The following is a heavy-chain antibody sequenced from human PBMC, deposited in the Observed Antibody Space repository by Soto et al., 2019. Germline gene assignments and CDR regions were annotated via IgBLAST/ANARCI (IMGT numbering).Heavy chain of an antibody. V-gene: IGHV4-30-4*02. CDR2: IYKSATT. Sequence: SETLSLTCSPSGGSISDLTCCWAWIRQPPGQALEYIGYIYKSATTYYNPSFESRVAISVDTSKSQFSLNVTSVTAADTAVYFCARGRYCLTGRCFPNWFDSWGQGALVNVSS. D-gene: IGHD7-27*01. CDR1: GGSISDLTCC. J-gene: IGHJ5*01. CDR3: ARGRYCLTGRCFPNWFDS.